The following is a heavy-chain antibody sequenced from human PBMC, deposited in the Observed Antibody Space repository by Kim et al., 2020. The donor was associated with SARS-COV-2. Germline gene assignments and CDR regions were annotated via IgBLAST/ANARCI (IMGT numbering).Heavy chain of an antibody. CDR3: ARDRGGLKMATSGTVPSGMDV. Sequence: GGSLRLSCAASGFTFSSYSMNWVRQAPGKGLEWVSSISSSSSYIYYADSVKGRFTISRDNAKNSLYLQMNSLRAEDTAVYYCARDRGGLKMATSGTVPSGMDVWGQGTTVTVSS. J-gene: IGHJ6*02. CDR2: ISSSSSYI. V-gene: IGHV3-21*01. CDR1: GFTFSSYS. D-gene: IGHD5-12*01.